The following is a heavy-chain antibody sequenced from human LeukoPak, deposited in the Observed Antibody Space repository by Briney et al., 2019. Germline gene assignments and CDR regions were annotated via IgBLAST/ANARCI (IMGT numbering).Heavy chain of an antibody. CDR1: GGTFSSYA. D-gene: IGHD2-21*01. J-gene: IGHJ6*03. CDR3: ARDGTNPYFYYYYMDV. V-gene: IGHV1-69*01. CDR2: IIPIFGTA. Sequence: GASVKVSCKASGGTFSSYAISWVRQAPGQGLEWMGGIIPIFGTANYAQKFQGRVTITADESTSTAYMELSSLRSEDTAVYYCARDGTNPYFYYYYMDVWGKGTPVTVSS.